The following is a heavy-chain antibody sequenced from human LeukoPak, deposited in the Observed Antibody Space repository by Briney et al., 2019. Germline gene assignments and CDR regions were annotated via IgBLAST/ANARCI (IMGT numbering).Heavy chain of an antibody. J-gene: IGHJ3*02. D-gene: IGHD5-12*01. Sequence: GSSVKVSCKASGGTFSSYATSWVRQAPGQGLEWMGRIIPIFGTANYAQKFQGRVTITTDESTSTAYMELSSLRSEDTAVYYCARVPVEQYYSGYDRDAFDIWGQGTMVTVSS. V-gene: IGHV1-69*05. CDR3: ARVPVEQYYSGYDRDAFDI. CDR2: IIPIFGTA. CDR1: GGTFSSYA.